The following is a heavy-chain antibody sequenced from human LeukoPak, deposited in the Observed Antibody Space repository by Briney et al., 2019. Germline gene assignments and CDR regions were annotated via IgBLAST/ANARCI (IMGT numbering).Heavy chain of an antibody. CDR1: GYSFTDYS. CDR2: ISPNSGDT. J-gene: IGHJ4*02. Sequence: ASVKVSCQASGYSFTDYSMHWVRQAPGQGLEWMGWISPNSGDTYYAQKFQGRVTMTRDTSITTAYMELSRLRSDDTAVYYCARVGVEGASCYDYWGQGTLVTVSS. CDR3: ARVGVEGASCYDY. V-gene: IGHV1-2*02. D-gene: IGHD2-2*01.